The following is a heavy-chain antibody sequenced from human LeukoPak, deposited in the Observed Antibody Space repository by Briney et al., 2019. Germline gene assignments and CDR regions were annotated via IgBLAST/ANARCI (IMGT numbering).Heavy chain of an antibody. D-gene: IGHD6-6*01. V-gene: IGHV3-74*01. CDR3: AKWMDGRVARHGYYYYGMDV. CDR1: GNYW. J-gene: IGHJ6*02. Sequence: PGGSLRLSCAASGNYWMHWVRQVPGKGLVWVSHINSDGSWTSYADSVKGRFTISRDNFKNTLYLQMNSLRAEDTAVYYCAKWMDGRVARHGYYYYGMDVWGQGTTVTVSS. CDR2: INSDGSWT.